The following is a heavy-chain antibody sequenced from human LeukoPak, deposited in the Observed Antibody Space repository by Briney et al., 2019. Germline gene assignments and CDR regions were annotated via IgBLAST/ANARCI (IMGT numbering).Heavy chain of an antibody. CDR2: IHGGAEGT. J-gene: IGHJ5*02. Sequence: GGSLRLSCVVSGFTFSSYSMNWVRQAPGKRLEWVSTIHGGAEGTFYADAVKGRFTISRDNSKHTLYLQMNSLKTEDTAVYYCARDRYYYGSGSYNWFDPWGQGTLVTVSS. CDR1: GFTFSSYS. D-gene: IGHD3-10*01. V-gene: IGHV3-23*01. CDR3: ARDRYYYGSGSYNWFDP.